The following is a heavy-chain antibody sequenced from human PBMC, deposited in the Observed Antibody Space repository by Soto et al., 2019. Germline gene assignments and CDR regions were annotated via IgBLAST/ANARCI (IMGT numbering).Heavy chain of an antibody. V-gene: IGHV1-69*01. CDR2: VSPPFGTS. CDR3: ARVLYYGSGSYSPYGMDV. J-gene: IGHJ6*02. CDR1: GVSFNNNG. D-gene: IGHD3-10*01. Sequence: QVQLVQSGAEVKKPGSSVKVSCKTSGVSFNNNGIGWVRQALGQGLEWMGGVSPPFGTSNYARKFQGRISITADASTGTVNMELSSLTSEDTAQYYCARVLYYGSGSYSPYGMDVWGQGTTVTVSS.